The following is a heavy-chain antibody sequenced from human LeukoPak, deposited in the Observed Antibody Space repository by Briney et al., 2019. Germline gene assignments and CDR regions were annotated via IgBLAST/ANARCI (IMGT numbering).Heavy chain of an antibody. J-gene: IGHJ4*02. CDR2: IYPGDSDT. CDR1: GYSFTSYW. D-gene: IGHD4-17*01. CDR3: ARLPDYGDYEYYFDY. Sequence: GESLQISCQGSGYSFTSYWIGWVRQMPGKGLEWMGIIYPGDSDTRYSPSFQGQVTISADKSISTAYLQWSSLKASDTAMYYCARLPDYGDYEYYFDYWGQGTLVTVSS. V-gene: IGHV5-51*01.